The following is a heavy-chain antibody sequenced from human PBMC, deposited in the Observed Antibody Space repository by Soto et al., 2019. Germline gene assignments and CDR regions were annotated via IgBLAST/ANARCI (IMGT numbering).Heavy chain of an antibody. Sequence: GGSLRLSCAASGFTFSSYGMRWVRQAPGKGLKWVSAITGSGDSTYYGDSVKGRFTISRDNSKNTLYLLMNTLRAEDTAVYYCARVNNAYRYLDYWGQGTLVTVSS. J-gene: IGHJ4*02. CDR3: ARVNNAYRYLDY. V-gene: IGHV3-23*01. D-gene: IGHD3-16*01. CDR2: ITGSGDST. CDR1: GFTFSSYG.